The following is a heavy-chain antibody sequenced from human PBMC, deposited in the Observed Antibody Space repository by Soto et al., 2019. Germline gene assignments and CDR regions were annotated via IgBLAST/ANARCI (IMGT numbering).Heavy chain of an antibody. J-gene: IGHJ6*02. CDR2: INAGNGNT. CDR3: ASSRILYAHFGSYYYGMDV. CDR1: GYTFTSYA. D-gene: IGHD2-21*01. V-gene: IGHV1-3*05. Sequence: QVQLVQSGAEEKKPGASVKVSCKASGYTFTSYAMHWVRQAPGQRLEWMGWINAGNGNTKYSQKFQGRVTITRDTSASTAYMELSSLRSEDTAVYYCASSRILYAHFGSYYYGMDVWGQGTTVTVSS.